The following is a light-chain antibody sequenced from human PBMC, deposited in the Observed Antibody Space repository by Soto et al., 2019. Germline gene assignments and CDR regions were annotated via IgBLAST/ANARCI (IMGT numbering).Light chain of an antibody. J-gene: IGKJ1*01. CDR2: GAS. Sequence: DTVLTQSPGTLSLSPGERATLSCRASQTLRGRYLAWYQQKPGQAPRLLIYGASTRATGIPDRFSGSGCGTAFSLPTSRREPEDFVVYYCQQYDTAPRTFGQGTKVEI. V-gene: IGKV3-20*01. CDR3: QQYDTAPRT. CDR1: QTLRGRY.